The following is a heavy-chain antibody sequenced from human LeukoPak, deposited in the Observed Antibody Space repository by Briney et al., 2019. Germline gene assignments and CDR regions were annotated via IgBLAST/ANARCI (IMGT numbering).Heavy chain of an antibody. CDR3: ARMRIYYDSSGYPAGLFDI. Sequence: SSETLSLPCTVSGRSISRHYWSWIRHPTGKGLEWIGYIYYSGSPNYNPSLKSRITIPLNPSKNQFTLKLSSATPTDTAVYSCARMRIYYDSSGYPAGLFDIWGQGTMVTVSS. D-gene: IGHD3-22*01. V-gene: IGHV4-59*11. J-gene: IGHJ3*02. CDR2: IYYSGSP. CDR1: GRSISRHY.